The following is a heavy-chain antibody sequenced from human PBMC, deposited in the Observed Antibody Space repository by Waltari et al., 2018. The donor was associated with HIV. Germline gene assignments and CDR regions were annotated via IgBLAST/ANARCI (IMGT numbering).Heavy chain of an antibody. CDR2: IYSGCLT. CDR1: GFSVSNNY. Sequence: VQVVESGGGLIQPGGSLRLSCAASGFSVSNNYMNWVRQAPGKGLEWVSVIYSGCLTYYSDAVKGRFTISRDTSRNTVYLQMDSLGGEDTAIYYCAREGVGRDGLYGMDVWGQGTTVTVSS. V-gene: IGHV3-53*01. D-gene: IGHD3-10*01. J-gene: IGHJ6*02. CDR3: AREGVGRDGLYGMDV.